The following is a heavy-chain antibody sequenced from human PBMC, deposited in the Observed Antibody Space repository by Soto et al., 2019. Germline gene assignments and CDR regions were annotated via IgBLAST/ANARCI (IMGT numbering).Heavy chain of an antibody. CDR3: ARDRAVVVPAPGLYYFDD. J-gene: IGHJ4*02. D-gene: IGHD2-2*01. CDR1: GYTFTSYG. Sequence: ASVKVSCKASGYTFTSYGISWVRQAPGQGLEWMGWISAYNGNTNYAQKLQGRVTMTTDTSTSTAYMELRSLRSDDTAVYYCARDRAVVVPAPGLYYFDDWGQGTLVTVSS. V-gene: IGHV1-18*01. CDR2: ISAYNGNT.